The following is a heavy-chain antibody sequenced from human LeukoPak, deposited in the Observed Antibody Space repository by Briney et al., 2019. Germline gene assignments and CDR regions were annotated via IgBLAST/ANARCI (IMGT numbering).Heavy chain of an antibody. CDR2: ISSSSSYI. J-gene: IGHJ3*02. CDR1: GFTFSNYS. V-gene: IGHV3-21*01. Sequence: GGSLRLSCAASGFTFSNYSMNWVRQAPGKGLEWVSSISSSSSYIYYADSVKGRFTISRDNAKNSLYLQMTSLRAEDTAVYYCARRDPTLAALGAFDMWGQGTMVTVSS. D-gene: IGHD4-23*01. CDR3: ARRDPTLAALGAFDM.